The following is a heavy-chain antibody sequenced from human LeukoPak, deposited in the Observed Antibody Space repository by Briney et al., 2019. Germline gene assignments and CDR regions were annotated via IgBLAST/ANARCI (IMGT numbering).Heavy chain of an antibody. V-gene: IGHV4-34*08. J-gene: IGHJ5*02. CDR2: INHSGST. CDR1: GWTFSGYY. Sequence: SETLSLTCPVYGWTFSGYYWSWTRQPPGKGLEWIGEINHSGSTNYNPSLKSRVTISVDTSKNQFSLKLSSVTAADTAVYYCASKRTHNIRFRQTNNWFDHWGQGTLVTVSS. CDR3: ASKRTHNIRFRQTNNWFDH. D-gene: IGHD1-1*01.